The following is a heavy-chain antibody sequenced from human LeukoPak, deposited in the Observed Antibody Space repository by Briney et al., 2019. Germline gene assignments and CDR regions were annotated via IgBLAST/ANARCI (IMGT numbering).Heavy chain of an antibody. CDR2: IWYDGSKK. CDR1: GFTFSRYG. D-gene: IGHD3-22*01. CDR3: ARDLRLGYYDSSFPDY. Sequence: GGSLRLSCAASGFTFSRYGMHWVRQGPGKGLEWVAVIWYDGSKKYYADSVKGRFTISRDNSKNTLYLQMNSLRAEDTAVYYCARDLRLGYYDSSFPDYWGQGTLVTVSS. V-gene: IGHV3-33*01. J-gene: IGHJ4*02.